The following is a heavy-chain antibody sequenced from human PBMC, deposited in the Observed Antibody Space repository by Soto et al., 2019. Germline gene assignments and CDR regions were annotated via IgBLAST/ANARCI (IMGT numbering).Heavy chain of an antibody. J-gene: IGHJ4*02. Sequence: GGSLRLSCAASGFTFSSYGMHWVRQAPGKGLEWVAVISYDGSNKYYADSVKGRFTISRDNSKNTLYLQMNSLRAEDTAVYYCEVRGVIDFDYWGQGTLVTVSS. CDR1: GFTFSSYG. CDR3: EVRGVIDFDY. V-gene: IGHV3-30*03. CDR2: ISYDGSNK. D-gene: IGHD3-10*01.